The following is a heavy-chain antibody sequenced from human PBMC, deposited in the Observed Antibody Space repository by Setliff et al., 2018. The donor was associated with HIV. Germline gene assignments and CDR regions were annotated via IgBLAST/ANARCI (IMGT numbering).Heavy chain of an antibody. CDR1: GGSISIYY. CDR3: ARDRSGTSYAGDDAFDI. J-gene: IGHJ3*02. D-gene: IGHD3-3*01. V-gene: IGHV4-4*07. CDR2: ISAGGYT. Sequence: PSETLSLTCTVSGGSISIYYWSWIRQLPGEGLEWIGRISAGGYTYYNPSLQSRVTMSVDMSKNQFSLKLCSVTAADTAIYYCARDRSGTSYAGDDAFDIRGQGTMVTVSS.